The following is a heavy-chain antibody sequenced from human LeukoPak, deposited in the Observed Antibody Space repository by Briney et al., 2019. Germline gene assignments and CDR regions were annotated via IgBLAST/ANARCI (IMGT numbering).Heavy chain of an antibody. CDR2: IIPIFGTA. D-gene: IGHD2-15*01. V-gene: IGHV1-69*01. Sequence: SVKVSCKASGGTFSSYAISWVRQAPGQGLEWMGGIIPIFGTANYAQKFQGRVTITADESTSTAYMELSSLRSEDTALYYCASGYCSGGSCYRVEPDYWGQGTLVTVSS. CDR1: GGTFSSYA. J-gene: IGHJ4*02. CDR3: ASGYCSGGSCYRVEPDY.